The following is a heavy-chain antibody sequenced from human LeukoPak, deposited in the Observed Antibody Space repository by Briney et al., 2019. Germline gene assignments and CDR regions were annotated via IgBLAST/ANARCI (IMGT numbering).Heavy chain of an antibody. CDR1: GGTFSSYA. V-gene: IGHV1-69*05. D-gene: IGHD6-13*01. J-gene: IGHJ5*02. CDR2: IIPIFGTA. Sequence: GASVKVSCKASGGTFSSYAISWVRQAPGQGLEWMGGIIPIFGTANYAQKFQGRVTITTDESTSTAYMELSRLRSEDTAVYYCARQAAALFYWFDPWGQGTLVTVSS. CDR3: ARQAAALFYWFDP.